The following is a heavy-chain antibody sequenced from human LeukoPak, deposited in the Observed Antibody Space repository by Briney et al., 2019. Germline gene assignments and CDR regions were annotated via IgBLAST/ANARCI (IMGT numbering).Heavy chain of an antibody. CDR1: GVSITSTDYQ. CDR3: ARVMEWQRLHDY. Sequence: PSETLSLTCTVSGVSITSTDYQWSWIRQPPGKALEWIGNIYHSGSTNYNLSLKSRVTISVDWSKNQFSLKVTSVTAADTAVYYCARVMEWQRLHDYWGQGTLVTVSS. D-gene: IGHD5-12*01. CDR2: IYHSGST. V-gene: IGHV4-30-2*01. J-gene: IGHJ4*02.